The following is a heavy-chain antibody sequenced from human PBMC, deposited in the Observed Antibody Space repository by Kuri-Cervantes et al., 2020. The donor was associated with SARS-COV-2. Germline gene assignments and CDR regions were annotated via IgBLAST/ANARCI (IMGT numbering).Heavy chain of an antibody. J-gene: IGHJ4*02. D-gene: IGHD1-26*01. V-gene: IGHV3-11*03. CDR1: GFTFSDYY. Sequence: GESLKISCAASGFTFSDYYMSWIRQAPGKGLEWVSYISSSSSYTNYADSVKGRFTISRDNAKNSPYLQMNSLRAEDTAVYYCAVIQNSGSYSTRSSYFDYWGQGTLVTVSS. CDR2: ISSSSSYT. CDR3: AVIQNSGSYSTRSSYFDY.